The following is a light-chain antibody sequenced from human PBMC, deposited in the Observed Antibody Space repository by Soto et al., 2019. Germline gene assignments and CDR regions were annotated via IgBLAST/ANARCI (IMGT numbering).Light chain of an antibody. CDR3: CSYAGSSTMT. J-gene: IGLJ7*01. CDR2: EVS. V-gene: IGLV2-14*01. CDR1: SSDVGSYNY. Sequence: QSALTQPASVSGSPGQSITISCTGTSSDVGSYNYVSWYQQHPGKAPKLMIYEVSNRPSGVFNRFSGSKSGNTASLTISGLQAEDEADYYCCSYAGSSTMTFGGGTQLTVL.